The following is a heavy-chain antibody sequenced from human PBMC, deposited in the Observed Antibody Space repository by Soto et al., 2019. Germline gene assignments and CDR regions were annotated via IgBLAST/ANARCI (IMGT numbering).Heavy chain of an antibody. D-gene: IGHD4-17*01. CDR3: AYSSTGTTYYYYSGMDV. CDR1: GYTFTSYD. J-gene: IGHJ6*02. V-gene: IGHV1-8*01. Sequence: EASVKVSCKAPGYTFTSYDINWVRKATGQGLEWMGWMNPNSGNTGYAQKFQGRVTMTRNPSISTAHMERCSLRSEDTAVDYSAYSSTGTTYYYYSGMDVWCRVTRVTASS. CDR2: MNPNSGNT.